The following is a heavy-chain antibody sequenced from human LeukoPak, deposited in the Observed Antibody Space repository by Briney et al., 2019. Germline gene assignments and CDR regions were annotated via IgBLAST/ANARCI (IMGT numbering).Heavy chain of an antibody. D-gene: IGHD3-10*01. Sequence: GGSLRLSCTASGLSLNNYAMSWVRQAPGKGLEWVGFIRSKAYGGTTEYAASVKGRFTISRDDSKGVAYLQMSSLKSEDTAVYYCGRVLYGSGTFTLYYNHYYMDVWGKGTAVAISS. V-gene: IGHV3-49*04. J-gene: IGHJ6*03. CDR1: GLSLNNYA. CDR2: IRSKAYGGTT. CDR3: GRVLYGSGTFTLYYNHYYMDV.